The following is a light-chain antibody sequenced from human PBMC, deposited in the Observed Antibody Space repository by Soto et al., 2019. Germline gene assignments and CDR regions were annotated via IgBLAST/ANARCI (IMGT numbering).Light chain of an antibody. CDR3: QQYNSYSVV. Sequence: DIQMTQSPSTLSASVGDRVTITCRASQSISSWLAWYQQKPGKAPKLLIYKASSLESGVPSRFSGSGSGTEFTLTISSLQPDDFATYYCQQYNSYSVVFGQGTKVDI. J-gene: IGKJ1*01. V-gene: IGKV1-5*03. CDR2: KAS. CDR1: QSISSW.